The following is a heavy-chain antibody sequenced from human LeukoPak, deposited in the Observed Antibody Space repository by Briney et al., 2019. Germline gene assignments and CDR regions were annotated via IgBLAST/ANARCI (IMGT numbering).Heavy chain of an antibody. V-gene: IGHV3-23*01. J-gene: IGHJ4*02. CDR1: EFTFSSYA. Sequence: PGGSLRLSCAASEFTFSSYAMSWVRQAPGKGLEWVSAISGSGGSTYYADSVKGRFTISRDNSKNTLYLQMNSLRAEDTAVYYCALGGVITSKYYFDYWGQGTLVTVSS. CDR2: ISGSGGST. D-gene: IGHD3-22*01. CDR3: ALGGVITSKYYFDY.